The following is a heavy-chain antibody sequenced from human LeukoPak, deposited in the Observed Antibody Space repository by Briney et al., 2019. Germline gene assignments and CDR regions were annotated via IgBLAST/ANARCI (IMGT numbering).Heavy chain of an antibody. D-gene: IGHD3-9*01. CDR1: GFTFDDYA. CDR3: AKDAPIRYFDRSPTYFDY. J-gene: IGHJ4*02. CDR2: ISWNSGSI. V-gene: IGHV3-9*01. Sequence: GGSLRLSCAASGFTFDDYAMHWVRQAPGKGLEWVSGISWNSGSIGYADSVKGRFTISRDNAKNSLYLQMNSLRAEDTALYYCAKDAPIRYFDRSPTYFDYWGQGTLVTVSS.